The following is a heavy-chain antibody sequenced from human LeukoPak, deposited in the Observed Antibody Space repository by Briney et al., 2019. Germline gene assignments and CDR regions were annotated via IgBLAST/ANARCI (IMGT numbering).Heavy chain of an antibody. D-gene: IGHD4-17*01. CDR3: ATAYGDYPLDY. Sequence: ASVKVSCKASGYTFTSYGISWVRQAPGQGLEWMGWISAYNGNTNYAQKLQGRVTMTEDTSTDTAYMELSSLRSEDTAVYYCATAYGDYPLDYWGQGTLVTVSS. V-gene: IGHV1-18*01. CDR1: GYTFTSYG. CDR2: ISAYNGNT. J-gene: IGHJ4*02.